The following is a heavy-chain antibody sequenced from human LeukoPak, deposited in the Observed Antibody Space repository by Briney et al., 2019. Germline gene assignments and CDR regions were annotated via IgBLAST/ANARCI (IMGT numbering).Heavy chain of an antibody. CDR2: IYSGGYT. J-gene: IGHJ4*02. CDR1: GFSVSSNY. Sequence: GGSLRLTCAASGFSVSSNYMSWVRQAPGKGLEWVSVIYSGGYTNYADSVKGRFTISRDNSKNTLYLQMNSLRVEDTAVYYCARDDPYGDWGQGTLVTVSS. V-gene: IGHV3-53*01. D-gene: IGHD4-17*01. CDR3: ARDDPYGD.